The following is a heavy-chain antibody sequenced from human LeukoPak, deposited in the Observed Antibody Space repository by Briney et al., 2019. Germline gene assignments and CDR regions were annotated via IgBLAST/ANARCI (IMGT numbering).Heavy chain of an antibody. J-gene: IGHJ5*02. Sequence: PSETLSLICTVSGGSISSNSYYWGWIRQPPGKGLKWIGSIYYSGSTYYNPSLKSRVTISVDTSKNQFSLKLNSVTAADTAVYYCARNRYYYGSGNYGVPNWFDPWGQGTLVTVSS. D-gene: IGHD3-10*01. CDR3: ARNRYYYGSGNYGVPNWFDP. CDR1: GGSISSNSYY. V-gene: IGHV4-39*01. CDR2: IYYSGST.